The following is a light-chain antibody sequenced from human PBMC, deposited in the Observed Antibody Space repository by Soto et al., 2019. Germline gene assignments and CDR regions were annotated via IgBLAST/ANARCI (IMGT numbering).Light chain of an antibody. CDR3: QHYNSYSEFS. V-gene: IGKV1-5*03. J-gene: IGKJ3*01. CDR1: QSINSW. CDR2: KAS. Sequence: DIRMSQSPSTLSASIGDRVTITCRASQSINSWLAWYQQKPGKAPKLLIYKASTLETGVPSRFSGSGSGTEFTLTISCLQPDDFATYDCQHYNSYSEFSFGPGTKVDIK.